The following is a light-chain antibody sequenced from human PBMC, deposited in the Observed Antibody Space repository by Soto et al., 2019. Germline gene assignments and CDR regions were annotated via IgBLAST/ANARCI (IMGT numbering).Light chain of an antibody. V-gene: IGLV1-40*01. J-gene: IGLJ2*01. Sequence: QSVLTQPPSVSGAPGQRVTLSCTGSISNIGAGYGVHWYQQLPGRAPKLLVYDNTKRHSGVPDRFSGSKSGTSASLAITRLQADDEADYYCQSYDSSRSGVVFGGGTKLTVL. CDR3: QSYDSSRSGVV. CDR2: DNT. CDR1: ISNIGAGYG.